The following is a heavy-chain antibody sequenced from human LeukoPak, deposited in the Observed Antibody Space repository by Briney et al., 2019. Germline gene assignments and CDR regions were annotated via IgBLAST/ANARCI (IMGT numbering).Heavy chain of an antibody. CDR1: GYTFTSYY. CDR3: ARRPYCSSTSCYNRDAFDI. CDR2: INPSGGST. D-gene: IGHD2-2*02. J-gene: IGHJ3*02. V-gene: IGHV1-46*01. Sequence: GASVKVSCKASGYTFTSYYMHWVRQAPGQGLEWMGIINPSGGSTSYAQKFQGRVTMTRDTSTSTVYMELSSLRSEDTAVYYCARRPYCSSTSCYNRDAFDIWGQGTMVTVSS.